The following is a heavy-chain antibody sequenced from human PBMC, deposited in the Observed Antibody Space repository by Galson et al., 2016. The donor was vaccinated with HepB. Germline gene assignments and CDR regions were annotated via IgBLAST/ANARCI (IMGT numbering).Heavy chain of an antibody. V-gene: IGHV6-1*01. Sequence: CAISGDSVSSDSAAWNWIRQSPSRGLEWLGRTYYRSKWDNEYAVSVRSRMTINPDTSKNQFSLKLSSVTAADAAVYYCAKGGCGGSCYGQRGIDPWGQGTLVTVSS. CDR3: AKGGCGGSCYGQRGIDP. CDR1: GDSVSSDSAA. D-gene: IGHD2-15*01. J-gene: IGHJ5*02. CDR2: TYYRSKWDN.